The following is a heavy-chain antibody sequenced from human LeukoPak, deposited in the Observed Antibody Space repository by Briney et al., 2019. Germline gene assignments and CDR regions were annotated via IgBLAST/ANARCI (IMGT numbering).Heavy chain of an antibody. Sequence: GGFLRLSCAASGFTFSSYDMSWVRQAPGKGLEWVSSITLSGGNTFYADSVMGRFTISRDNSKNTLYLQMNSLSAEDTAVYYCAKRGNPAVGHHYLDVWGKGTTVSVSS. J-gene: IGHJ6*03. CDR2: ITLSGGNT. CDR3: AKRGNPAVGHHYLDV. D-gene: IGHD2-2*01. CDR1: GFTFSSYD. V-gene: IGHV3-23*01.